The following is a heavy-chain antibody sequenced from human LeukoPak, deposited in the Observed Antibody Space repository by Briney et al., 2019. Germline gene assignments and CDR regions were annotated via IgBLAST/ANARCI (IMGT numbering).Heavy chain of an antibody. CDR2: IWYDGSNK. D-gene: IGHD1-20*01. CDR3: LRDLNWSLDQ. CDR1: GFTFSSYG. Sequence: GGSLRLSCAASGFTFSSYGMHWVRQAPGKGLEWVALIWYDGSNKYYADSVKGRLTISRDNSKNTLYLQMNSLRAEDTAVYYCLRDLNWSLDQWGQGTLVTVSS. V-gene: IGHV3-33*01. J-gene: IGHJ4*02.